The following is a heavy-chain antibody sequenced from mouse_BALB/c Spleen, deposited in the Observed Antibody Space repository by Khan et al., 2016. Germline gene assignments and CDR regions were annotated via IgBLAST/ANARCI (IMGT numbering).Heavy chain of an antibody. J-gene: IGHJ3*01. CDR1: GYSITSDYY. CDR2: ISYAGNN. Sequence: EVQLQESGPGLVKPSQSLSLTCSVTGYSITSDYYWNWIRQFPGNKLEWMGYISYAGNNNYNPSLKNRISITRDTSKNQFFLKLNSVTAEDRARYYCAREEPPRFAYWGQGTLVTVSA. V-gene: IGHV3-6*02. CDR3: AREEPPRFAY.